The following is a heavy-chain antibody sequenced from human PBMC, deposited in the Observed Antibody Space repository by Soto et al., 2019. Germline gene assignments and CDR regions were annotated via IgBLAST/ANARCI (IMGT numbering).Heavy chain of an antibody. CDR1: GGSISSGGYY. V-gene: IGHV4-31*03. CDR2: IYYSGST. Sequence: SETLSLTCTVSGGSISSGGYYWILIRQHPGKGLEWIGYIYYSGSTYYNPSLKSRVTISVDTSKNQFSLKLSSVTAADTAVYYCARDYYGSGFFDYWGQGTLVTVSS. CDR3: ARDYYGSGFFDY. D-gene: IGHD3-10*01. J-gene: IGHJ4*02.